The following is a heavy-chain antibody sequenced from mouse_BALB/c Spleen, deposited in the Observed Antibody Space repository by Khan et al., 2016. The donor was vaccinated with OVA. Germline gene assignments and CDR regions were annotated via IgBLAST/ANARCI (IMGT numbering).Heavy chain of an antibody. V-gene: IGHV9-3-1*01. J-gene: IGHJ4*01. D-gene: IGHD2-10*01. CDR1: GYTFTNFG. Sequence: QIQLVQSGPELKKPGETVKISCKASGYTFTNFGMNWVKQAPGKGLKWMGWINTYTGEPTYADDFKGRFAFSLETSASTAYLKINNLKSEDTATXCGARPPYFSYVMVYWGQGTSVTVSS. CDR3: ARPPYFSYVMVY. CDR2: INTYTGEP.